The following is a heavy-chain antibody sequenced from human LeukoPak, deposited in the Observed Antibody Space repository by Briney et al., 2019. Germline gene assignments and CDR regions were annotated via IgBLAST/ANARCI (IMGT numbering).Heavy chain of an antibody. CDR2: ISGSGGST. V-gene: IGHV3-23*01. D-gene: IGHD2-2*01. J-gene: IGHJ4*02. CDR3: ARGNLGYCSSTSCFKNYFDY. CDR1: GFTFSSYA. Sequence: GGSLRLSCAASGFTFSSYAMSWVRQAPGKGLEWVSAISGSGGSTYYADSVKGRFTISRDNSKDTLYLQMNSLRAEDTAVYYCARGNLGYCSSTSCFKNYFDYWGQGTLVTVSS.